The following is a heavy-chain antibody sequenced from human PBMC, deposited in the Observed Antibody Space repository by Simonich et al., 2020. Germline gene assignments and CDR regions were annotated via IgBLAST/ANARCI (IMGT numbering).Heavy chain of an antibody. Sequence: EVQLVESGGGLVQPGGSLRLSCAASGFTFSSYWVSWVRQAPGKGLEWVANKKQDGREKYYVNSVKGRFTISRDNAKNSLYLQMNSRRAEDTAVYYCARFRGRYFDWLFDYWGQGTLVTVSS. J-gene: IGHJ4*02. CDR3: ARFRGRYFDWLFDY. D-gene: IGHD3-9*01. V-gene: IGHV3-7*01. CDR2: KKQDGREK. CDR1: GFTFSSYW.